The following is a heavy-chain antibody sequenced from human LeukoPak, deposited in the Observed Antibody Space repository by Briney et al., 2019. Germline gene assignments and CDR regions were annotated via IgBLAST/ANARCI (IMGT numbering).Heavy chain of an antibody. V-gene: IGHV4-39*07. CDR2: IYDSGST. J-gene: IGHJ6*02. CDR1: GGSIRSSYYY. D-gene: IGHD3-22*01. Sequence: SETLSLTCTVSGGSIRSSYYYWGWIRQPPGKGLEWIGSIYDSGSTYYNPSLKSRVTISVDTSKNQFSLKLSSVTAADTAVYYCAREGAQDYYDSSGYYYYYYYGMDVWGQGTTVTVSS. CDR3: AREGAQDYYDSSGYYYYYYYGMDV.